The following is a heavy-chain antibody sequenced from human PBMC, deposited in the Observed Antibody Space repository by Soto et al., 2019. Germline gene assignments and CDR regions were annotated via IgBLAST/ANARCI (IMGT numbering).Heavy chain of an antibody. D-gene: IGHD3-10*01. CDR2: IYYSGST. CDR1: GGSISSYDYY. CDR3: ARPLRRGSPFYY. Sequence: QVQLKESGTGLVKPSQTLSLTCTVSGGSISSYDYYWSWIRQPPGKGLQCIGYIYYSGSTYYNPSLTSRVTISVDTSKKQFSLKLSSVTAADTAVYYCARPLRRGSPFYYWGQGTRVTVSS. J-gene: IGHJ4*02. V-gene: IGHV4-30-4*01.